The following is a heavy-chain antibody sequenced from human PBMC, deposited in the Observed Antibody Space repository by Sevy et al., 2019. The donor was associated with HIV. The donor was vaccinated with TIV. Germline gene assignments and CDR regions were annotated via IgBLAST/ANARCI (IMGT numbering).Heavy chain of an antibody. CDR3: GRRGEYSSSPVDY. D-gene: IGHD6-6*01. J-gene: IGHJ4*02. Sequence: ASVKVSCKASGYTFTGYYMHWVRQAPGQGLEWMGRINPNSGGTNYAQKFQGRVTMTRDTSISTAYMELSRLRSDDTAVYYCGRRGEYSSSPVDYWGQGTLVTVSS. CDR2: INPNSGGT. V-gene: IGHV1-2*06. CDR1: GYTFTGYY.